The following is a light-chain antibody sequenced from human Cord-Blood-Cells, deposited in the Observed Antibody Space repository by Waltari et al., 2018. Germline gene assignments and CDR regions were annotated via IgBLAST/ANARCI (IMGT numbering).Light chain of an antibody. CDR2: DAS. CDR3: QQRSNWPLT. Sequence: EIVLTKSPATLSLSPGERATLSCRASQSVSSYLAWYQQKPGQAPRLLIYDASNRATGIPARFSGSGPGTDFTLTISSLEPEDFAVYYCQQRSNWPLTFGGGTKVEIK. V-gene: IGKV3D-11*02. CDR1: QSVSSY. J-gene: IGKJ4*01.